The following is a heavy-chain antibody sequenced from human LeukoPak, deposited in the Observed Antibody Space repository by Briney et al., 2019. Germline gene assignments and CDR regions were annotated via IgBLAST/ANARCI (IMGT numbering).Heavy chain of an antibody. V-gene: IGHV3-23*01. D-gene: IGHD5-24*01. J-gene: IGHJ5*02. CDR1: GFSFRSYA. Sequence: GGSLRLSCAASGFSFRSYAMSWVRQAPGKGLEWVSAISGSGTNTYYADSVKGRFTISRDNSKNTLDLQMNSLRAEDTAVYYCAKERRDGYNTGNWFDPWGQGTLVTVSS. CDR2: ISGSGTNT. CDR3: AKERRDGYNTGNWFDP.